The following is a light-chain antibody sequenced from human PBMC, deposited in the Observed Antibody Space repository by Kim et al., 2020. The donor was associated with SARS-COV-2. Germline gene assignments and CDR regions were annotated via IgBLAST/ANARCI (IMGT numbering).Light chain of an antibody. CDR3: QQYKSYWT. CDR1: QSISSW. J-gene: IGKJ1*01. V-gene: IGKV1-5*03. Sequence: DIQMTQSPSTLSASVGDRVTITCRASQSISSWLAWYQQKPGKAPKLLIYKASSLESGVPSRFSGSGSGTEFTLTISSLQPDDFANYYCQQYKSYWTFGQGTKVDIK. CDR2: KAS.